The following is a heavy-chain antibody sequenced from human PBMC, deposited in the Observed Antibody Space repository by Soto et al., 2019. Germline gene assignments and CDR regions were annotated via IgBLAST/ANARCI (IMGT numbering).Heavy chain of an antibody. D-gene: IGHD2-15*01. CDR1: GGTFSSYA. Sequence: SVKVSCKASGGTFSSYAISWVRQAPGQGLEWMGGIIPIFGTANYAQKFQGRVTITADESTSTAYMELSSLRSQDTAVYYCARVRLGYCSSRRCHDDAFDIRGQGTIVNVSS. J-gene: IGHJ3*02. V-gene: IGHV1-69*13. CDR2: IIPIFGTA. CDR3: ARVRLGYCSSRRCHDDAFDI.